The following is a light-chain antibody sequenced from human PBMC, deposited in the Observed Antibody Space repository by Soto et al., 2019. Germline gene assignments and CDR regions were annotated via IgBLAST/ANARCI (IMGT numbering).Light chain of an antibody. CDR3: QQYDNLLSIT. Sequence: DIQMTQSPSSLSASVGDRVTITCQASQDISNYLNWYQQKPGKAPKLLIYDASNLETGVPSRFSGSGAGTDLSFTISSLQHDDIATYYCQQYDNLLSITFGQGTRLEIK. CDR1: QDISNY. CDR2: DAS. J-gene: IGKJ5*01. V-gene: IGKV1-33*01.